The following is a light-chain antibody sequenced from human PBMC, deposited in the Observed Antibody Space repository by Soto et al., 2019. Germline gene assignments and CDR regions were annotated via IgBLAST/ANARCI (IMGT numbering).Light chain of an antibody. CDR1: QSVSSAY. CDR3: QQYGSSSTWT. V-gene: IGKV3-20*01. Sequence: EIVLTQSPGTLSLSPGERATLSCRASQSVSSAYLAWYQHKPGQPPTLLIYAASSRVTGIPDRFSGSGSGTYVSLPIRRLEPEDVAVYYCQQYGSSSTWTFGPGTKVEIK. CDR2: AAS. J-gene: IGKJ1*01.